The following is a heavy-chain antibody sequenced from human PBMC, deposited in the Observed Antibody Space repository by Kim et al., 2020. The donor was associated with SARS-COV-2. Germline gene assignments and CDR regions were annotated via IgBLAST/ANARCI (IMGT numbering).Heavy chain of an antibody. V-gene: IGHV3-23*01. CDR2: FSFDGIT. CDR1: GFTFNSYG. CDR3: CAYQRAWHHYASSFQ. Sequence: GGSLRLSCAASGFTFNSYGMHWVRQAPGKGLEWVSSFSFDGITNYDDDATGRFSISTNDYKNIPPLQLNNRLVADTAASYYCAYQRAWHHYASSFQ. J-gene: IGHJ1*01. D-gene: IGHD3-16*01.